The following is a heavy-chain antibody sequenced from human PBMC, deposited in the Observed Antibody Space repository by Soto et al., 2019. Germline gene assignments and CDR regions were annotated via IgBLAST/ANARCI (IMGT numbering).Heavy chain of an antibody. CDR2: IKQDGSEK. Sequence: PGGSLRLSCAASGFSFSSYWMSWVRQAPGKGLEWVANIKQDGSEKYYLEPVKGRFTISRDNAKNSLYLQMNSLRVEDTAVYYCAREERTTVVTHWNTRTYYYCSYGMDVWGQGTTVTVS. V-gene: IGHV3-7*01. D-gene: IGHD4-17*01. CDR1: GFSFSSYW. CDR3: AREERTTVVTHWNTRTYYYCSYGMDV. J-gene: IGHJ6*02.